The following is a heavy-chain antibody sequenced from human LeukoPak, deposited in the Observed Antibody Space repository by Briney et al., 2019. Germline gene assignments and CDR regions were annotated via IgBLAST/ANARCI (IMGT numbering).Heavy chain of an antibody. D-gene: IGHD3-16*01. Sequence: PGGSLRLSCAASGFIFDDYAMHWVRQAPVKVLEWVSGISWNSGSIGYADSVKGRFTISRDNAKNSLYLQMNSLRAEDTALYYCAKDMSSRFLWGQLDYWGQGTLVTVSS. V-gene: IGHV3-9*01. CDR3: AKDMSSRFLWGQLDY. J-gene: IGHJ4*02. CDR2: ISWNSGSI. CDR1: GFIFDDYA.